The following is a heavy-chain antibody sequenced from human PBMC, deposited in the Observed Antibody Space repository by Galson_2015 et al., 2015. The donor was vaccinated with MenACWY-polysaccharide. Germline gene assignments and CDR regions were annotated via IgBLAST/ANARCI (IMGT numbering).Heavy chain of an antibody. CDR1: GYTFTGYY. CDR3: ARERGARGTYFNY. CDR2: ISPHSGAT. V-gene: IGHV1-2*06. Sequence: SVKVSCKASGYTFTGYYIHWVRQAPGQGLEWMGRISPHSGATNCAQNFQGRDTMTRDTSISTAYMELSRLSSDDTAVYYCARERGARGTYFNYWGQGTLVAVSS. J-gene: IGHJ4*02.